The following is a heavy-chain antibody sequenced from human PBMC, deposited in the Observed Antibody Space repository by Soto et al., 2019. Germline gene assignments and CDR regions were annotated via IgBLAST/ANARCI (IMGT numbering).Heavy chain of an antibody. J-gene: IGHJ5*02. D-gene: IGHD3-3*01. V-gene: IGHV3-23*01. CDR2: VSGSGGST. CDR1: GFTCSNYA. Sequence: GGSLRLSCAASGFTCSNYAMTWVRQAPGKGLEWVSGVSGSGGSTYYADSVRGRFTISRDNSKNTLHLQMNSLRAEDTAVYYCAKQNDFWSGYSAGLDPWGQGTLVTVSS. CDR3: AKQNDFWSGYSAGLDP.